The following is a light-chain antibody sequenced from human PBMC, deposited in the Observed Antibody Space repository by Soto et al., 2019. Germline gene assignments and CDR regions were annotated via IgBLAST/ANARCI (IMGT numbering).Light chain of an antibody. CDR3: TSYAGSNHVV. CDR2: EVS. V-gene: IGLV2-8*01. CDR1: SSDVGGYNY. J-gene: IGLJ2*01. Sequence: QSALTQPPSASGSPGQSVTISCTGTSSDVGGYNYVSWYQQHPGKAPKLMIYEVSKRPSGVPDRFSGSKSGNTASLTVPGLQDEDEADYCCTSYAGSNHVVFGGGTKLTVL.